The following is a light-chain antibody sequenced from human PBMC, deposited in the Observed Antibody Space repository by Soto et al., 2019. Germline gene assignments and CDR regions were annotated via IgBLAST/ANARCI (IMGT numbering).Light chain of an antibody. CDR1: SSDVGSYNL. CDR3: RSYAGSTTLYV. J-gene: IGLJ1*01. CDR2: DAT. Sequence: QSALTQPASVSGSPGQSITISCTGTSSDVGSYNLVSWYQHHPDTAPKLIIYDATKRPSGVSNRFFGSKSGNTASLTISGLQAEDEADYYCRSYAGSTTLYVFGTGTKLTVL. V-gene: IGLV2-23*01.